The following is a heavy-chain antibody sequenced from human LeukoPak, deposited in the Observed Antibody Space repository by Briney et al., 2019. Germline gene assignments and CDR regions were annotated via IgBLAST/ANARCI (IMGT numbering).Heavy chain of an antibody. Sequence: GASVKVSCKASDYTFTSYGTSWVRHPPRQGLEWMGWISAYNGNTNYAQKLQGRVTMTTDTSTSTAYMELRSLRSDDTAVYYCAREESSSDSDFDYWGQGTLVTVSS. V-gene: IGHV1-18*01. CDR1: DYTFTSYG. J-gene: IGHJ4*02. D-gene: IGHD6-6*01. CDR2: ISAYNGNT. CDR3: AREESSSDSDFDY.